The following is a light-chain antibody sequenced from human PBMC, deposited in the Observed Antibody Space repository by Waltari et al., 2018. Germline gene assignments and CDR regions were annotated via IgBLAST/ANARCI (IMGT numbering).Light chain of an antibody. V-gene: IGLV2-23*02. CDR3: CSFTDTSIWV. CDR1: NSDIGKYDL. J-gene: IGLJ3*02. Sequence: QSALTQPASVSGSPGQSITISCTGTNSDIGKYDLFTWYQQHPGKAPKPLIYEVTPRPSGVSNHFSGSKSGNTASLTISGLQPEDEANYYCCSFTDTSIWVFGGGTKLTVL. CDR2: EVT.